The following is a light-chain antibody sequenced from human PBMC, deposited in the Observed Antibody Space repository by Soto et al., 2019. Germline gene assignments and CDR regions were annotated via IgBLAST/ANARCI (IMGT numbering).Light chain of an antibody. CDR3: SSYTSSSTHVV. J-gene: IGLJ2*01. Sequence: QSVLTQPASVSGSPGQSITISCTGTSSDVGGYNYVSWYQQHPGKAPKLMIYDVSNRPSGVSNRFSGSKSGNTASLTISGLQAEDAAAYYSSSYTSSSTHVVFGGGTKLTVL. CDR2: DVS. V-gene: IGLV2-14*01. CDR1: SSDVGGYNY.